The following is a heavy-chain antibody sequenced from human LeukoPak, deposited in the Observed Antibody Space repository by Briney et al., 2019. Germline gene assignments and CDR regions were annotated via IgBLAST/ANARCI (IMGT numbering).Heavy chain of an antibody. J-gene: IGHJ3*02. CDR2: ISAYNGNT. CDR3: ARDRHYYANGAFDI. D-gene: IGHD3-10*01. V-gene: IGHV1-18*01. CDR1: GYTFTSYG. Sequence: ASVKVSCKASGYTFTSYGISWVRQAPGQGLEWMGWISAYNGNTNYAQKLQGRVTMTTDTSTSTAYMELRSLRPDDTAVYYCARDRHYYANGAFDIWGQGTMVTVSS.